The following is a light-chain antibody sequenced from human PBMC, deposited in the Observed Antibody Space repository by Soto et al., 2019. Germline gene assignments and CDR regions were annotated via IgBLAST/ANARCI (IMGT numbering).Light chain of an antibody. CDR1: QSVSSSY. J-gene: IGKJ5*01. Sequence: EIVLTQSPGTLSLSPGERATLSCRASQSVSSSYLAWYQQKPGQAHRLLIYGASSRATGIPDRFSGSGSGTDFTLTISRLEPEDFAVYYCQQYGSSLFFGQGTRLEIK. CDR3: QQYGSSLF. CDR2: GAS. V-gene: IGKV3-20*01.